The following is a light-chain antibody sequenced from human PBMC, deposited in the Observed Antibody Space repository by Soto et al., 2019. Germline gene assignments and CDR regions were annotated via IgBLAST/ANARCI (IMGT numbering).Light chain of an antibody. CDR3: QSYDSSLRGSV. J-gene: IGLJ1*01. CDR1: SSNIGTEYD. CDR2: GNT. Sequence: QSVLTQPPSVSGAPGQRVTISCTGSSSNIGTEYDVHWYQQLPGTAPKVLIYGNTNRPSGVPDRFSGSKSGTSASLAITGLQAEDEADYYCQSYDSSLRGSVFGSGTKLTVL. V-gene: IGLV1-40*01.